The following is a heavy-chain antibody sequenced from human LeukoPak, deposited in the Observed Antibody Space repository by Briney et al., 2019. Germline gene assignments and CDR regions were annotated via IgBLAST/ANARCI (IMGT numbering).Heavy chain of an antibody. D-gene: IGHD1-26*01. CDR1: GGSISSSSYY. V-gene: IGHV4-39*07. J-gene: IGHJ5*02. CDR2: IYYSGST. CDR3: ARIEGSYGANWFDP. Sequence: PSETLSLTCTVSGGSISSSSYYWGWIRQPPGKGLEWIGSIYYSGSTYYNPSLKSRVTISVDTSKNQFSLKLSSVTAADTAVYYCARIEGSYGANWFDPWGQGTLVTVSS.